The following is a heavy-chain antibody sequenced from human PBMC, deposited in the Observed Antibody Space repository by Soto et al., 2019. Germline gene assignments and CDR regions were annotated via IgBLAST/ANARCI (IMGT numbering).Heavy chain of an antibody. CDR1: GGSFNHYA. CDR2: IIPNFDTP. J-gene: IGHJ6*02. CDR3: AVAMVREILIFESSGMHV. D-gene: IGHD3-10*01. Sequence: QVHLVQSGAEVKKPGSSVKVSCKTSGGSFNHYAVSWVRQAPGQGLEWMGGIIPNFDTPNYAQKFQDRVTSIADESTSTVYMELRSLRSNDTSVYYCAVAMVREILIFESSGMHVWGQGTTVIVSS. V-gene: IGHV1-69*01.